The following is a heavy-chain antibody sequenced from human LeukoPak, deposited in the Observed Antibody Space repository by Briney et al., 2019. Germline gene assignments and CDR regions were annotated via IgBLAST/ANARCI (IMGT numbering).Heavy chain of an antibody. CDR1: GFTFSSYA. V-gene: IGHV3-23*01. CDR2: LSSGGATT. Sequence: GGSLRLSCAVSGFTFSSYAMSWVRQAPGKGLAWVSALSSGGATTYYADSVKGRFTISRDNYKNTLYLQMSSLRAEDTAVYYCAKVILGVNVLHWFDRWGQGTLVTVSS. J-gene: IGHJ5*02. D-gene: IGHD3-3*01. CDR3: AKVILGVNVLHWFDR.